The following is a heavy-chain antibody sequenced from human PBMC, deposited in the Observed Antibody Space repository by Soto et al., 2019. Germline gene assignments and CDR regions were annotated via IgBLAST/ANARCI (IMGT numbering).Heavy chain of an antibody. CDR1: GFTFSSYW. Sequence: GGSLRLSCAASGFTFSSYWMTWVRQAPGKGLEWVAKIKQDGSEKYYVDSVKGRFTMSRDNGKNSPYLQMNSLRAEDTAVYYCARDGTDDAFDIWGQGTMVTVSS. CDR2: IKQDGSEK. V-gene: IGHV3-7*03. CDR3: ARDGTDDAFDI. J-gene: IGHJ3*02.